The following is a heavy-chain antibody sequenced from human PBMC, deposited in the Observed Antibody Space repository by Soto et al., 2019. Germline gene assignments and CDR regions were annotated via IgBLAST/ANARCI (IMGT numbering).Heavy chain of an antibody. CDR1: GFTFSSYG. Sequence: QVQLVESGGGVVQPGRSLRLSCAASGFTFSSYGMHWVRQAPGKGLEWVAVIWYDGSNKYYADSVKGRFTISRDNSKNTVYLQMNSLRAEDTAVYYCARDKRVPAAMPDYWGQGTLVTVSS. J-gene: IGHJ4*02. V-gene: IGHV3-33*01. D-gene: IGHD2-2*01. CDR2: IWYDGSNK. CDR3: ARDKRVPAAMPDY.